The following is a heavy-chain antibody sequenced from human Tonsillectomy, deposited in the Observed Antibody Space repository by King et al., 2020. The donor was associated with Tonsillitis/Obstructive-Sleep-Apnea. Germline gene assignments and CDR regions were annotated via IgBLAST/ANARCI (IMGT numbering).Heavy chain of an antibody. J-gene: IGHJ4*02. CDR3: AKAEGGIAVAGSFDY. D-gene: IGHD6-19*01. V-gene: IGHV3-23*04. CDR2: TSNSGGTT. Sequence: VQLVESGGGLVQPGGSLRLSCAASGFTFSNYAMSWVRQAPGKGLEWVSGTSNSGGTTHYADSVKGRFTISRDKAKNSLFLQLNSLRAEDTAVYYCAKAEGGIAVAGSFDYWGQGTLITVSS. CDR1: GFTFSNYA.